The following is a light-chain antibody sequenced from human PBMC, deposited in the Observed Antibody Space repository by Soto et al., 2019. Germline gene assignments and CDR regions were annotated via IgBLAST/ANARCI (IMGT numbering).Light chain of an antibody. CDR2: DGS. V-gene: IGKV1-5*01. J-gene: IGKJ1*01. CDR3: HQYTDYPGT. Sequence: DIQMTQSPSTLSASVGDRVTITCRASQSVSSWLAWYQQRPGQAPKVLIFDGSTLESGVPSRFSGSGFGTDFTLTISSLQPGDFATYYCHQYTDYPGTFSHGTKVDIK. CDR1: QSVSSW.